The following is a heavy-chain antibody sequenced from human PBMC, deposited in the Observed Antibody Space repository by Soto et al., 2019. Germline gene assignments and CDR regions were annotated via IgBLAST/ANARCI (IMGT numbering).Heavy chain of an antibody. V-gene: IGHV1-69*12. D-gene: IGHD2-2*01. J-gene: IGHJ6*02. CDR3: ARRYCISTSCHYYGMDV. CDR2: IIPMFGTA. Sequence: QVQLVQSGAEVKKPGSSVKVSCKASGGTFSTYTINWVRQAPGQGLEWMGGIIPMFGTANYAQKFQGRVTITADESTSTAYMELSSLRSEYTAVYYGARRYCISTSCHYYGMDVWGQWTTVTVSS. CDR1: GGTFSTYT.